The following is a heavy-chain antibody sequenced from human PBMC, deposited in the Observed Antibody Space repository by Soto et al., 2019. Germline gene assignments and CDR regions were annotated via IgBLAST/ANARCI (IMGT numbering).Heavy chain of an antibody. J-gene: IGHJ6*02. CDR2: IDDDGIST. CDR1: GFTVRTSW. D-gene: IGHD2-15*01. V-gene: IGHV3-74*01. Sequence: GGSRRRSWAASGFTVRTSWMHGGRQGPGTGLVWVARIDDDGISTSYADSVKGRFTISRDNAKNTLYLQMNNLRAEDTAVYYCARDTHCSGGNCYGGGLDVWGQGTTVTVSS. CDR3: ARDTHCSGGNCYGGGLDV.